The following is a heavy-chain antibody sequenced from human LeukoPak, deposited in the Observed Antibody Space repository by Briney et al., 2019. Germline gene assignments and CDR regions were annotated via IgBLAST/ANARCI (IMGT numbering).Heavy chain of an antibody. D-gene: IGHD3-10*01. CDR1: GGSISPYF. CDR3: ARDDYRGVTNFDP. J-gene: IGHJ5*02. CDR2: ISYPGTT. V-gene: IGHV4-59*01. Sequence: ASETLSLTCTVPGGSISPYFWSWFRQPPGKGLEWIGYISYPGTTIYGPSLKSRVPIPVHTSKHQFSLQLTSVTAADPAVYYCARDDYRGVTNFDPWGQGTLVAVSS.